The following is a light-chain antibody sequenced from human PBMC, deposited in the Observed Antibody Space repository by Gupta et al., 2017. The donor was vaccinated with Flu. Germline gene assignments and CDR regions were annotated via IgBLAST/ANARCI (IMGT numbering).Light chain of an antibody. CDR1: NIGSKS. V-gene: IGLV3-21*02. CDR2: DDS. J-gene: IGLJ3*02. Sequence: SYVLTQAPSVSVAPGQTARITCGGNNIGSKSVHWYQQKPGQAPVLVVYDDSDRPSGIPERFSGSHSGNTATLTISRVEGGDEADYYGQVWDSTSDRPRVFGGGTKLTVL. CDR3: QVWDSTSDRPRV.